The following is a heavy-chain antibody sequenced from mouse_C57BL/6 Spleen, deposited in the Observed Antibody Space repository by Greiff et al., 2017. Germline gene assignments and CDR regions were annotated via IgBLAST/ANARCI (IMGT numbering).Heavy chain of an antibody. Sequence: QVQLQQPGAELVKPGASVKMSCKASGYTFTSYWITWVKQRPGQGLEWIGDIYPGSGSTNYNEKFKSKATLTVDTSSSTAYMQLSSLTSEDSAVYYCARSYGYDGGFAYWGQGTLVTVSA. CDR2: IYPGSGST. D-gene: IGHD2-2*01. CDR1: GYTFTSYW. V-gene: IGHV1-55*01. J-gene: IGHJ3*01. CDR3: ARSYGYDGGFAY.